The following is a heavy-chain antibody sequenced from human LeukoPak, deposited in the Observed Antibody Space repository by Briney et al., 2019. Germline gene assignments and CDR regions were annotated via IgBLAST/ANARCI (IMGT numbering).Heavy chain of an antibody. CDR1: GFTVSSNY. D-gene: IGHD7-27*01. Sequence: GRSLRLSCAASGFTVSSNYMSWFRQAPGKGLEWVSAIYSGGITYYADSVKGRFTISRDNSKNTLYLEMNSLRAEDTAVYHCARAAELGRDYWGQGTLVTVSS. J-gene: IGHJ4*02. CDR2: IYSGGIT. CDR3: ARAAELGRDY. V-gene: IGHV3-53*01.